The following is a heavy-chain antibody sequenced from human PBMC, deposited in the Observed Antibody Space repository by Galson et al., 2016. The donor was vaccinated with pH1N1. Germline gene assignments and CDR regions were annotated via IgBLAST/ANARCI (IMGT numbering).Heavy chain of an antibody. J-gene: IGHJ5*02. CDR2: IRHDGSAN. V-gene: IGHV3-30*02. Sequence: SLRLSCAVSGFTFRRYGLHWVRQAPGMGLEWLTFIRHDGSANFYADSVKGRFSIYRDNFKNVLYMEMNSRRPEDTAVYYCAKDVSGELIPSRIDLWGQGTLVTVSS. CDR3: AKDVSGELIPSRIDL. D-gene: IGHD3-10*02. CDR1: GFTFRRYG.